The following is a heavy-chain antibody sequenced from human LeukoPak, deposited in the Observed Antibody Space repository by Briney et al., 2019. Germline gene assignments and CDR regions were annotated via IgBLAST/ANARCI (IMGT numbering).Heavy chain of an antibody. Sequence: GGSLRLSCAASGFTFSSYAMHWVRQAPGKGPEWVAVISYDGSNKYYADSVKGRFTISRDNSKNTLYLQMNSLRAEDTAVYYCARASAAADYGMDVWGQGTTVTVSS. CDR2: ISYDGSNK. J-gene: IGHJ6*02. D-gene: IGHD6-13*01. CDR1: GFTFSSYA. CDR3: ARASAAADYGMDV. V-gene: IGHV3-30*04.